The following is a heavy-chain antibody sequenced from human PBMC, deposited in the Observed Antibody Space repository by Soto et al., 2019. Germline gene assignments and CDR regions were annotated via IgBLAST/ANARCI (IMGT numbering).Heavy chain of an antibody. V-gene: IGHV3-21*01. CDR1: GFTFSTYT. D-gene: IGHD3-10*01. J-gene: IGHJ3*02. Sequence: GGSLRLSCAASGFTFSTYTMNWVRQAPGKGLEWVSSISAGSRSIYYTDSLKGRSTVSRDNSKNSLYLQINSLKADDTAVYYCARSTPGNPFDIWGQGTMVT. CDR3: ARSTPGNPFDI. CDR2: ISAGSRSI.